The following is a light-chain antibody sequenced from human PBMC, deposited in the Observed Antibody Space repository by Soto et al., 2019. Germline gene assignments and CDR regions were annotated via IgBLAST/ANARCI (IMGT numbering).Light chain of an antibody. J-gene: IGLJ1*01. V-gene: IGLV2-14*01. CDR3: SSYTTSSTLV. Sequence: QSALTQPASVSGSPGQAITISCTGTSSDVGGYNYVSWYQQHPGKAPKLMIYDVNNRPSGISNRFSGSKSGNTASLTISGLQAEDEADYYCSSYTTSSTLVCGTGTKLTVL. CDR2: DVN. CDR1: SSDVGGYNY.